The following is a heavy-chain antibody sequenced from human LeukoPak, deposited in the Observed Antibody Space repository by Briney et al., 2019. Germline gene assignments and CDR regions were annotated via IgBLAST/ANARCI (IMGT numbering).Heavy chain of an antibody. V-gene: IGHV4-34*01. CDR3: ARGRYGGNWYFDL. D-gene: IGHD4-23*01. CDR2: INHSGST. CDR1: GGSFSGYY. Sequence: PSETLSLTCAVYGGSFSGYYWSWIRQPPGKGLEWIGEINHSGSTNYNPSLKSRVTISVDTSKNQFSLKLSSVTAADTAVYYCARGRYGGNWYFDLWGRGTLVTVSS. J-gene: IGHJ2*01.